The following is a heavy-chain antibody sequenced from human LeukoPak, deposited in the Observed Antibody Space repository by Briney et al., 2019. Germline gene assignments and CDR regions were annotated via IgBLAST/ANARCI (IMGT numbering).Heavy chain of an antibody. V-gene: IGHV4-61*02. D-gene: IGHD3-22*01. J-gene: IGHJ1*01. CDR1: GGSTSSGSYY. CDR2: IYTSGST. CDR3: ARGRSKYYYDSSGSHPFQH. Sequence: PSETLSLTCTVSGGSTSSGSYYWSWIRQPAGKGLEWIGRIYTSGSTNYNPSLKSRVTISVDTSKNQFSLKLSSVTAADTAVYYCARGRSKYYYDSSGSHPFQHWGQGTLVTVSS.